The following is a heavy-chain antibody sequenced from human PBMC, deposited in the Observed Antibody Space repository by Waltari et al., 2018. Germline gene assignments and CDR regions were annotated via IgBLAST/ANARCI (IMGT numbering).Heavy chain of an antibody. D-gene: IGHD3-3*01. CDR1: GFSLRTSGVG. CDR3: ARLYYDFWSGYYFGY. CDR2: IYWNDDK. J-gene: IGHJ4*02. Sequence: QITLKESGPTLVKPTQTLTLTCTFSGFSLRTSGVGVGWIRQPPGKALEWLALIYWNDDKRYSPSLKSRLTITKDTSKNQVVLTMTNMDPVDTATYYCARLYYDFWSGYYFGYWGQGTLVTVSS. V-gene: IGHV2-5*01.